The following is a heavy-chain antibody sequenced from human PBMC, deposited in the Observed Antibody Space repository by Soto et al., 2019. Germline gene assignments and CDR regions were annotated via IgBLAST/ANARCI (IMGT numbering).Heavy chain of an antibody. CDR2: LSGSGTDT. CDR1: GFSFSRYA. V-gene: IGHV3-23*01. Sequence: EVQLLESGGGLVQPGGSLRLSCVASGFSFSRYAMSWVRQAPGRGLEWVAGLSGSGTDTYFADSVQGRITISRDNSKNTLSLELRFVTADDTATYFCVKQGYTFVLSYWYFDLWGRGTLVTVSS. J-gene: IGHJ2*01. D-gene: IGHD2-15*01. CDR3: VKQGYTFVLSYWYFDL.